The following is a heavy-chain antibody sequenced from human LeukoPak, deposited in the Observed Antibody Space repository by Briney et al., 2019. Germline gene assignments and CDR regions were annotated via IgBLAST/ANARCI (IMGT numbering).Heavy chain of an antibody. Sequence: GGSLRLSCAASGFTFSSYAMSWVRQAPGKGLEWVSAISGSGGSTYYADSVKGRFTISRDNSKNTLCLQMNSLRAEDTAVYYCAKAHKRWLQWNAFDIWGQGTMVTVSS. D-gene: IGHD5-24*01. CDR1: GFTFSSYA. V-gene: IGHV3-23*01. CDR3: AKAHKRWLQWNAFDI. CDR2: ISGSGGST. J-gene: IGHJ3*02.